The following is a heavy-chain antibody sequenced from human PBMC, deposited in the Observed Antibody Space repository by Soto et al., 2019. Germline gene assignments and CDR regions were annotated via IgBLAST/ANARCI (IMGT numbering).Heavy chain of an antibody. D-gene: IGHD6-19*01. Sequence: EVELLECGGGLVQPGGSVRLSCAASGFTFRNYAMSWVRQAPGKGLEWVSSIHGEGAGSFYADAVKGRFTVSRDDSKETLYLHMSSPRVDDTAVYYCVKDGVARNGNWDWFDPWGLGTLVTVAS. J-gene: IGHJ5*02. CDR3: VKDGVARNGNWDWFDP. V-gene: IGHV3-23*01. CDR2: IHGEGAGS. CDR1: GFTFRNYA.